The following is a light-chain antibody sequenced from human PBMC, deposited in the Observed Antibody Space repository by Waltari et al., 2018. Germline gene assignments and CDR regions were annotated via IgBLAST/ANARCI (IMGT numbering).Light chain of an antibody. CDR2: EVS. J-gene: IGLJ2*01. V-gene: IGLV2-8*01. CDR3: SSYGDGNNWVV. Sequence: QSALTQPPSASGSPGQSVTISCTGTSRDDGAYNYVPWYQQHPGKVPKLMIYEVSRRPSGVPDRFSGSKSGNTASLTVSGLRAEDEADYYCSSYGDGNNWVVFGGGTKLTVL. CDR1: SRDDGAYNY.